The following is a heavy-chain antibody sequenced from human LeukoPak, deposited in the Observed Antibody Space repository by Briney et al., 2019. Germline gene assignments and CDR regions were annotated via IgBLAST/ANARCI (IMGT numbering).Heavy chain of an antibody. CDR2: ISWNSGSI. CDR3: AKDKAPLYSGYDWDLDF. V-gene: IGHV3-9*01. J-gene: IGHJ4*02. CDR1: GFTFHHYA. D-gene: IGHD5-12*01. Sequence: PGGSLRLSCAASGFTFHHYAIHWVRQVPGKGLEWVSGISWNSGSIGYADSVKGRFTISRDNAKNSVYLQMNSLRAEDTALYYCAKDKAPLYSGYDWDLDFWGQGTLVIVSS.